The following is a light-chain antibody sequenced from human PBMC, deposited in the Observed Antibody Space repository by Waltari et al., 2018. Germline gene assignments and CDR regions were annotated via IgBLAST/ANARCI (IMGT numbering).Light chain of an antibody. CDR3: ASWDDSLNGPV. CDR1: SSKIGTNA. J-gene: IGLJ2*01. CDR2: DNH. Sequence: QSVLTQPPSASGAPGQRVTISCSGSSSKIGTNAVNWYQRLPGMAPKLVIFDNHQRPSGVPDRFSGSKSGTSAALAISGLQSEDEADYFCASWDDSLNGPVFGGGTKLTVL. V-gene: IGLV1-44*01.